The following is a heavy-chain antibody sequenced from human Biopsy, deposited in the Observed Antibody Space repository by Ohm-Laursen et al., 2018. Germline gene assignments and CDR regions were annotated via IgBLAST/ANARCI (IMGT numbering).Heavy chain of an antibody. CDR2: IYYTGST. CDR3: ARHAPTYSGSYWRYFDL. D-gene: IGHD1-26*01. Sequence: SDPLSLTCTVSGGSISSYYWRWIPQPPGKGLEWIGYIYYTGSTTYNPSLKSRVTISVDTSMNHLSLRLTSVTAADTAVYYRARHAPTYSGSYWRYFDLWGRGTLVTVSS. CDR1: GGSISSYY. V-gene: IGHV4-59*08. J-gene: IGHJ2*01.